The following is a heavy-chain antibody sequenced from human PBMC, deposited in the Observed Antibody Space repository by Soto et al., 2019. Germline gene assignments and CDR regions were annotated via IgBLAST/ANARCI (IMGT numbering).Heavy chain of an antibody. CDR1: GLTLSNFA. Sequence: GGSLRLSCEVSGLTLSNFAMSWVRQAPGKGLEWASAIGGSSGTTFYADSVKGRFTISKDYAKNMLYLQMNSLRAEDTAVYYCAKFKGFNWNYVFDYWGQGVPVTVSS. V-gene: IGHV3-23*01. D-gene: IGHD1-7*01. CDR3: AKFKGFNWNYVFDY. J-gene: IGHJ4*02. CDR2: IGGSSGTT.